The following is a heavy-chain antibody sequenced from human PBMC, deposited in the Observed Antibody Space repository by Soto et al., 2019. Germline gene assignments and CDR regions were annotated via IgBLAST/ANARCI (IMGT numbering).Heavy chain of an antibody. J-gene: IGHJ6*02. CDR3: AKSLSGTNYAMDV. V-gene: IGHV3-23*01. D-gene: IGHD1-7*01. CDR2: ISGSGGTT. Sequence: GGSLRLSCAASGFTFSTFAMSWVRQAPGKGMEWVSAISGSGGTTYNADSVKGRFTISRDNSKNTLYLQMNGLRAEDTAVYYCAKSLSGTNYAMDVWGQGTTVTVSS. CDR1: GFTFSTFA.